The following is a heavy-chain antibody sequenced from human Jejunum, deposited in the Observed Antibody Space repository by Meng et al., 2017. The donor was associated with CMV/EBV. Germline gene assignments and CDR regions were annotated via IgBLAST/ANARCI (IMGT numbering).Heavy chain of an antibody. V-gene: IGHV3-30*04. Sequence: FTFSTYAMHWVRQAPGKGLEWVAVISYVGSNTYSADSVKGRFTISRDNSRNTLYLQMNSLKTEDTALYYCARGGAYDSSGYNWGPFDYWGQGSLVTVSS. J-gene: IGHJ4*02. CDR1: FTFSTYA. CDR2: ISYVGSNT. D-gene: IGHD3-22*01. CDR3: ARGGAYDSSGYNWGPFDY.